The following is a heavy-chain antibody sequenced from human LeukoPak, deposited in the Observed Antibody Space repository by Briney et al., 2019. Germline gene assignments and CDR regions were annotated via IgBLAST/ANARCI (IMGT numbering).Heavy chain of an antibody. CDR1: GGSISSYY. CDR2: IYYSGST. CDR3: ARKGSYTNWFDP. J-gene: IGHJ5*02. Sequence: SETLSLTCTVSGGSISSYYWSWIRQPPGKGLEWIGYIYYSGSTNYNPSLKSRVTISVDTSKNQFSLKLSSVTAAVTAVYYCARKGSYTNWFDPWGQGTLVTVSS. D-gene: IGHD3-10*01. V-gene: IGHV4-59*01.